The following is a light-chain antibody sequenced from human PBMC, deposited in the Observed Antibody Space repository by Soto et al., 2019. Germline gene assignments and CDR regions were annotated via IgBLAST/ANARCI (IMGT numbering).Light chain of an antibody. V-gene: IGLV2-14*01. CDR3: RSYTSSSTAVV. CDR1: SSDVGGYNY. Sequence: QSALTQPASVSGSPGQSITISCTGTSSDVGGYNYVSWYQQHPGKAPKLMIYDVSNRPSGVSNRFSGSKSGNTASPTISGLQAEDEADYYCRSYTSSSTAVVFGGGTQLTVL. CDR2: DVS. J-gene: IGLJ2*01.